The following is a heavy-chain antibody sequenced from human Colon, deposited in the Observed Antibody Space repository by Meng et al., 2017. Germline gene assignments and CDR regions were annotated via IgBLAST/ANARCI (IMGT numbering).Heavy chain of an antibody. Sequence: QVQLQEAGPVLGRPSDTLSLPCHASGGSVSSASYYWSWIRQPPGKGLEWIGLIHYSGSRNYNPSLKSRVTMSVDTSKNQVSLRLTSVTAADTAVYYCARFYGSGTFEVHDYWGQGTLVTVSS. CDR1: GGSVSSASYY. CDR2: IHYSGSR. J-gene: IGHJ4*02. V-gene: IGHV4-61*01. D-gene: IGHD3-10*01. CDR3: ARFYGSGTFEVHDY.